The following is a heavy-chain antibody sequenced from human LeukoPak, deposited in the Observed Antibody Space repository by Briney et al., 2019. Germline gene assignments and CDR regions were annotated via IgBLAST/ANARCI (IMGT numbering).Heavy chain of an antibody. D-gene: IGHD2-2*01. J-gene: IGHJ4*02. CDR3: ARDVGEYCSSTNCYASHY. CDR2: INPHSGGT. Sequence: ASVKVSCKASGSTDYYMHWVRQAPGQGLEWMGWINPHSGGTNYAQKFQGGVTMTRDTSITTAYMELSSLRSDDTAVYYCARDVGEYCSSTNCYASHYWGQGTLVTVSS. V-gene: IGHV1-2*02. CDR1: GSTDYY.